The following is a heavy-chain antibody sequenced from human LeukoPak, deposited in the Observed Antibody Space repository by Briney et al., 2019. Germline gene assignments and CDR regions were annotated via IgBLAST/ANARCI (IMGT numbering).Heavy chain of an antibody. Sequence: GGSLRPSCAASGFTFNNFAMSWVRQAPGKGLEWVAATSGSGANTYYADSVKGRFTISRDNSQNTLYLQMDSLRAEDTAVYYCAKEYSGYDFDYWGQGTLVTVSS. CDR2: TSGSGANT. J-gene: IGHJ4*02. D-gene: IGHD5-12*01. CDR1: GFTFNNFA. V-gene: IGHV3-23*01. CDR3: AKEYSGYDFDY.